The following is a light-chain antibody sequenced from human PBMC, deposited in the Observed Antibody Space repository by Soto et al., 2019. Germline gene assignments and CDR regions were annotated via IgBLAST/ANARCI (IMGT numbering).Light chain of an antibody. CDR3: QSYDSSLSGYV. Sequence: QSVLTQPPSVSGAPGQRVTISCTGSSSNIGAGYDVHWYQQLPGTAPKLLIYGNSNRPSGVPDRFSRSKSGTSASLAITGLQAEDEADYYCQSYDSSLSGYVFGTGTKLTV. J-gene: IGLJ1*01. CDR2: GNS. V-gene: IGLV1-40*01. CDR1: SSNIGAGYD.